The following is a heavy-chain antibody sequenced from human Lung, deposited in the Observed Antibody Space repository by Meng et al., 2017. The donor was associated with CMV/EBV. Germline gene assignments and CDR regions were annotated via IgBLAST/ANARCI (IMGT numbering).Heavy chain of an antibody. D-gene: IGHD2-15*01. CDR1: GYNFTGYY. CDR3: ARVKRYCTGGSCSSTGYYGMDV. CDR2: INPNSGDT. Sequence: ASVKVSCKASGYNFTGYYMHWVRQAPGQGLEWMGWINPNSGDTNYAQKFQGRVTMTGDTSITTAYMELSRLRSDDMDVYYCARVKRYCTGGSCSSTGYYGMDVWGQGTTVTVSS. J-gene: IGHJ6*02. V-gene: IGHV1-2*02.